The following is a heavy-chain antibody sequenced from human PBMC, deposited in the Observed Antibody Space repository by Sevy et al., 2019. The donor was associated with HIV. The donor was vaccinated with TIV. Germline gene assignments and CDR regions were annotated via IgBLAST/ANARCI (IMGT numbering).Heavy chain of an antibody. J-gene: IGHJ3*02. D-gene: IGHD1-26*01. CDR1: GFTFSSYS. CDR2: IKSSSTTI. V-gene: IGHV3-48*02. CDR3: ARDVVGAAHDAFDI. Sequence: GGSLRLSCTASGFTFSSYSMNWVRQAPGKGLEWVSYIKSSSTTIYYADSVKGRFTISRDNAKNSLYLQMNSLRDEDTAVYYCARDVVGAAHDAFDIWGQGTMVTVSS.